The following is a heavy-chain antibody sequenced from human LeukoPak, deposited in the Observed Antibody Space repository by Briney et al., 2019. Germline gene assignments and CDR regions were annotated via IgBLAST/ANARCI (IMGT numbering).Heavy chain of an antibody. J-gene: IGHJ3*02. Sequence: GGSLRLSCAASGFTFSSYAMHWVRQAPGKGLEWVAVISYDGSNKYYADSVKGRFTISRDNSKNTLYLQMNSLRAEDTAVYYCAKCGRLRYFDWFPSGDAFDIWGQGTMVTVSS. D-gene: IGHD3-9*01. CDR2: ISYDGSNK. CDR1: GFTFSSYA. CDR3: AKCGRLRYFDWFPSGDAFDI. V-gene: IGHV3-30-3*02.